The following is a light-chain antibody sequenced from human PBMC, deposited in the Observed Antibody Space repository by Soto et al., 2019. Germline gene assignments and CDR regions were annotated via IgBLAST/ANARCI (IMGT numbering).Light chain of an antibody. J-gene: IGKJ5*01. CDR2: AAS. Sequence: DIQTTKSPSSLSASVADKFTISCRASLRIRNDLGWYQHKPGKAPKRLIYAASSLQSGVPSRFSGSGSGTEFTLTICTLQPEDCATYYCQRLFDSPITYGQGTRLEIK. V-gene: IGKV1-17*01. CDR3: QRLFDSPIT. CDR1: LRIRND.